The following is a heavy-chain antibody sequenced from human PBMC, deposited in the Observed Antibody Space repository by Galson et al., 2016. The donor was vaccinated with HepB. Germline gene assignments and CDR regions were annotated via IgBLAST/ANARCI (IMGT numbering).Heavy chain of an antibody. CDR1: GLSISGHW. J-gene: IGHJ3*02. Sequence: SLRLSCAASGLSISGHWMHWVRQPPGKGLVWVSRITADGRTTAYADSVKGRFTISRDNAKNTLYLQMDSLRDEDTAVYFCARVGRYYGSTTYHETFNIWGQGTMVTVSS. CDR3: ARVGRYYGSTTYHETFNI. CDR2: ITADGRTT. D-gene: IGHD2/OR15-2a*01. V-gene: IGHV3-74*01.